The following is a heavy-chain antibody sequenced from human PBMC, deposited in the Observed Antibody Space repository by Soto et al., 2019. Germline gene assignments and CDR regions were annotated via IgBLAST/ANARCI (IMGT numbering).Heavy chain of an antibody. CDR3: VRDGTKTLRDWFDP. Sequence: PSETLSLTCTVSGASISGFYWSWIRKPAGKGLEWIGRIYATGTTDYNPSLKSRVMMSVDTSKKQFSLKLGSVTAADTAVCYCVRDGTKTLRDWFDPWGQGISVTVSS. V-gene: IGHV4-4*07. CDR2: IYATGTT. D-gene: IGHD1-1*01. CDR1: GASISGFY. J-gene: IGHJ5*02.